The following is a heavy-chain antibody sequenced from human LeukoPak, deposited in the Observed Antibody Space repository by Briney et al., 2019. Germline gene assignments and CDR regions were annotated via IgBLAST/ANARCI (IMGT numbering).Heavy chain of an antibody. Sequence: SETLSLTCTVSGGSISSYYWSWIRQAAGKGLEWIGRIHTSGRTDYNPSLRSRVTMSLDTSKNQFSLRVSFMTAADTAVYFCARNADVTVASVTFDYWGQGTLVTVSS. V-gene: IGHV4-4*07. D-gene: IGHD6-19*01. CDR2: IHTSGRT. J-gene: IGHJ4*02. CDR1: GGSISSYY. CDR3: ARNADVTVASVTFDY.